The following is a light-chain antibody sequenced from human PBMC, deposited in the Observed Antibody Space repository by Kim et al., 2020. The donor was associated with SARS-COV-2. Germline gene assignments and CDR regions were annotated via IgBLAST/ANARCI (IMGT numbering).Light chain of an antibody. CDR1: DADDYKY. J-gene: IGLJ3*02. CDR3: CSYAGSYAWM. CDR2: EVS. Sequence: QSALTQPRSVSGSPGQSVTISCDADDYKYVSWYQHHPGKAPKVIIYEVSVRPSGVPDRFSGSMSGNTASLTISGLQPEDEADYHCCSYAGSYAWMFG. V-gene: IGLV2-11*01.